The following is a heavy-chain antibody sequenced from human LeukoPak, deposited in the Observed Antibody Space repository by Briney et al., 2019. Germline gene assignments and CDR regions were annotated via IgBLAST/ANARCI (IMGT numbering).Heavy chain of an antibody. D-gene: IGHD3-10*01. J-gene: IGHJ4*02. CDR3: AKDPFPKLTGAFFYDY. Sequence: QPGGSLRLSCAASGFTFSSYGMHWVRQAPGKGLEWVAFIRYDGSNKYYADSVKGRFTTSRDNSKNTLYLQMNSLRAEDTAVYYCAKDPFPKLTGAFFYDYWGQGTLVTVSS. CDR1: GFTFSSYG. CDR2: IRYDGSNK. V-gene: IGHV3-30*02.